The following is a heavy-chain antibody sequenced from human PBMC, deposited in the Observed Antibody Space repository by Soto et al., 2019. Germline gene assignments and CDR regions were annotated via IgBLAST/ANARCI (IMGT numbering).Heavy chain of an antibody. V-gene: IGHV3-48*03. D-gene: IGHD6-19*01. CDR2: ISAHSGNTI. Sequence: PGGSLRLSCAASGFSFTNFEMNWVRQAPGKGLEWVSYISAHSGNTIYYADSVKGRFTISRDNAKNSLYLQMNSLRAEDTSVYYCARDRWKSGWYPGAFGIWGQGTVATVSS. CDR1: GFSFTNFE. CDR3: ARDRWKSGWYPGAFGI. J-gene: IGHJ3*02.